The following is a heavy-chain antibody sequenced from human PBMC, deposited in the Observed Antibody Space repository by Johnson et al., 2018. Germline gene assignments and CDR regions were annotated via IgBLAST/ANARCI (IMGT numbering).Heavy chain of an antibody. J-gene: IGHJ6*02. CDR3: AAVGDSKRNYYYGVDV. D-gene: IGHD2-21*02. CDR1: GFTFTSSA. Sequence: QLLESGPDVKKPGTSVKVSCKASGFTFTSSAVQWVRQARGQPLEWIGWIVVASGNANYAQRFQERVTITRDMSTSTSYMELSSLRSDDTDVYYCAAVGDSKRNYYYGVDVWGQGTTVTVSS. V-gene: IGHV1-58*01. CDR2: IVVASGNA.